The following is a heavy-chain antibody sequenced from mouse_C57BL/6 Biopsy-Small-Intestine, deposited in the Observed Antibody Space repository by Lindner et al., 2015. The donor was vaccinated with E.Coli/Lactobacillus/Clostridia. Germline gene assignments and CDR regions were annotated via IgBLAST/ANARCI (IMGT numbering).Heavy chain of an antibody. D-gene: IGHD1-1*01. J-gene: IGHJ1*01. CDR1: GGNFRIYA. CDR3: ARAPGYCSSTRCQNYYYGMEV. V-gene: IGHV1-81*01. CDR2: IIPSFGTP. Sequence: SVKVSCKASGGNFRIYAISWVRQAPGQGLEWMGGIIPSFGTPNYAQKSQGRVTITADESTTTVYMELSGLTPDDTAVYYCARAPGYCSSTRCQNYYYGMEVWGQGTPVTVSS.